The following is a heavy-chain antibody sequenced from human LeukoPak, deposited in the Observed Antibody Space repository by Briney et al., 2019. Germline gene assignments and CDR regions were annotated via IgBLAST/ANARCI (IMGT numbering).Heavy chain of an antibody. V-gene: IGHV3-30*02. CDR2: IRYDGSNK. CDR1: GFTFSSYG. Sequence: PGGSLRLSCAASGFTFSSYGMHWVRQAPGKGLEWVASIRYDGSNKYYADSVKGRFTISRDNSKNTLYLQMNSLRAEDTAVYYCAKGSRIAAAGTVYFDYWGQGTLVTVSS. CDR3: AKGSRIAAAGTVYFDY. J-gene: IGHJ4*02. D-gene: IGHD6-13*01.